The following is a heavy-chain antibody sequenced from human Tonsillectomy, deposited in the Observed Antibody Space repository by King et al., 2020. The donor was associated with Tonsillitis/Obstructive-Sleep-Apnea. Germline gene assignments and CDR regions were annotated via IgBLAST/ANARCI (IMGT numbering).Heavy chain of an antibody. CDR3: AKDPAPAWDYDSSGYPYYYYYYMDA. V-gene: IGHV3-30*18. Sequence: QLVQSGGGVVQPGRSLRLSCAASGFTFSSYGMHWVRQAPGKGLEWVAVISYDGSNKYYADSVKGRLTISRDNSKNTLYLQMNSLRAEDTAVYYCAKDPAPAWDYDSSGYPYYYYYYMDAWGKGTTVTVSS. D-gene: IGHD3-22*01. CDR1: GFTFSSYG. J-gene: IGHJ6*03. CDR2: ISYDGSNK.